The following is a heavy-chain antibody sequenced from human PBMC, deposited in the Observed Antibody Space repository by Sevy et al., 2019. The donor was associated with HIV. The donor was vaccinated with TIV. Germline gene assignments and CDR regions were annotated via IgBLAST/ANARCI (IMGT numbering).Heavy chain of an antibody. D-gene: IGHD2-21*02. CDR1: GYDFKNYW. V-gene: IGHV5-51*01. CDR2: VFPGDSDT. Sequence: GESLKISCQASGYDFKNYWIGWVRHVPGGGLEWMGIVFPGDSDTRYSPSFEGQVTISADKSKTTAYLHWNSLKASDSGIFYCARHPYCGGDCFIDSWGHGTMVTVSS. CDR3: ARHPYCGGDCFIDS. J-gene: IGHJ5*01.